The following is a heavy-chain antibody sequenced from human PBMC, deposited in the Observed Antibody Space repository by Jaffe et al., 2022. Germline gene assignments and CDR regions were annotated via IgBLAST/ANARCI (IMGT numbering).Heavy chain of an antibody. CDR3: ARGSAEYNWNDEEAWYFDY. V-gene: IGHV4-61*01. D-gene: IGHD1-20*01. J-gene: IGHJ4*02. CDR2: IYYSGST. CDR1: GGSVSSGSYY. Sequence: QVQLQESGPGLVKPSETLSLTCTVSGGSVSSGSYYWSWIRQPPGKGLEWIGYIYYSGSTNYNPSLKSRVTISVDTSKNQFSLKLSSVTAADTAVYYCARGSAEYNWNDEEAWYFDYWGQGTLVTVSS.